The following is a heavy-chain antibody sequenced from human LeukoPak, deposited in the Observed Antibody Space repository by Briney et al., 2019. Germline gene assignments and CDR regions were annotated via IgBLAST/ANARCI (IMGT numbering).Heavy chain of an antibody. CDR1: GYTFTSYG. CDR2: INPSGGST. D-gene: IGHD4-17*01. Sequence: ASVKVSCTTPGYTFTSYGISWVRQAPGQGLEWMGIINPSGGSTSYAQKFQGRVTISVDTSKNQFSLKLSSVTAADTAVYYCARGTSLAGYGERIWYFDLWGRGTLVTVSS. CDR3: ARGTSLAGYGERIWYFDL. V-gene: IGHV1-46*01. J-gene: IGHJ2*01.